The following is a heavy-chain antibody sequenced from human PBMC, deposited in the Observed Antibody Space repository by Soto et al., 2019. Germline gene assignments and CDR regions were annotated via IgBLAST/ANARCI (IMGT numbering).Heavy chain of an antibody. CDR1: DGSVSSGSYY. J-gene: IGHJ4*02. V-gene: IGHV4-61*01. CDR3: AREVPAAAHAVDY. D-gene: IGHD2-2*01. CDR2: IYYSGST. Sequence: SETLSLTCTVSDGSVSSGSYYWSWIRQPPGKGLEWIGYIYYSGSTNYNPSLKSRVTISVDTSKNQFSLKLSSVTAADTAVYYCAREVPAAAHAVDYWGQGTLVTVSS.